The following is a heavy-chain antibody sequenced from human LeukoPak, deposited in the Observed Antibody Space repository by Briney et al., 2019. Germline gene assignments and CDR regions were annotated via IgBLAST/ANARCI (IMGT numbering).Heavy chain of an antibody. CDR2: IYPGDSDT. V-gene: IGHV5-51*01. CDR3: ARLVDYYDSSGYYDY. CDR1: GDTFNTHW. D-gene: IGHD3-22*01. J-gene: IGHJ4*02. Sequence: GESLKISCKGSGDTFNTHWIGWVRQMPGKGLEWMGIIYPGDSDTRYSPSFEGQVTISADKSSRTAYLQWSSLKASDTAMYYCARLVDYYDSSGYYDYWGQGTLVTVSS.